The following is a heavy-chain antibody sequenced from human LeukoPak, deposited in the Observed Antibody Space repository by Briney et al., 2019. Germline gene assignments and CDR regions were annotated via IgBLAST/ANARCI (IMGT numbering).Heavy chain of an antibody. CDR3: AKAFEYSSFAFQH. CDR1: GGSISSYY. D-gene: IGHD6-6*01. J-gene: IGHJ1*01. CDR2: IYYSGST. Sequence: PSETLSLTCTVSGGSISSYYWSWIWQPPGKGLEWIGYIYYSGSTNYNPSLKSRVTISVDTSKNQFSLKLSSVTAADTAVYYCAKAFEYSSFAFQHWGQGTLVTVSS. V-gene: IGHV4-59*01.